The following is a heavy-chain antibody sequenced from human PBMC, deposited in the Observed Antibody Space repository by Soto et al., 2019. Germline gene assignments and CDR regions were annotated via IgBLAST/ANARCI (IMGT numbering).Heavy chain of an antibody. V-gene: IGHV4-59*01. CDR1: GRPITGDY. D-gene: IGHD2-2*01. CDR3: PRGTHCTSTSCFRFPSSWFDP. CDR2: IYYTGGT. Sequence: PYVTLSLTCTLSGRPITGDYWGWILQPPGKAPEYIGHIYYTGGTRYNPSLLSRVTISLDTCREQFSLKLTCVSDADKAVYYCPRGTHCTSTSCFRFPSSWFDPWHQGPLGTVCS. J-gene: IGHJ5*02.